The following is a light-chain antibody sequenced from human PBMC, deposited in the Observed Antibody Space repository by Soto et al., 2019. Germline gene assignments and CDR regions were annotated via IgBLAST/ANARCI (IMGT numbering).Light chain of an antibody. Sequence: EIVLTQSPGTLSLSPGERVTLSCRASQSVTSNYLAWYQQKPGQAPRLLIYDASSRATGIPDRFSGSWSGTDFTLTISRLEPEDFALYYCQQYGSPPPWTFGQGTKVDIK. CDR2: DAS. V-gene: IGKV3-20*01. J-gene: IGKJ1*01. CDR1: QSVTSNY. CDR3: QQYGSPPPWT.